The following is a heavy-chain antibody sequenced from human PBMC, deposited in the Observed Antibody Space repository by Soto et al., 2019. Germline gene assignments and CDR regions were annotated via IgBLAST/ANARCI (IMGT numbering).Heavy chain of an antibody. J-gene: IGHJ6*02. Sequence: SETLSLTCTVSGGSISSSLYYWVWIRQPPGKGLEWIGSTYYSGSASYNPSLKSRVTVSLETPKNQFSLRLSSVTAADSAVYFRARHGRNMNIAQLKHYDMDGWGQGTTVTFSS. CDR1: GGSISSSLYY. V-gene: IGHV4-39*01. D-gene: IGHD1-1*01. CDR2: TYYSGSA. CDR3: ARHGRNMNIAQLKHYDMDG.